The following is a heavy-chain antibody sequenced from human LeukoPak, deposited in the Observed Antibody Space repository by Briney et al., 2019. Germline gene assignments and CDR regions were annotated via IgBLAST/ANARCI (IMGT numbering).Heavy chain of an antibody. Sequence: PGGSLRLSCAASGFTFSSHAMNWVRQAPGKGLEWVSSIGGIGASTYYADSVKGRFTISRDNSKNTLYLQMNSLRAEDTALYYCAKAAYGDYVNWFDPWGQGILSSSPQ. V-gene: IGHV3-23*01. J-gene: IGHJ5*02. D-gene: IGHD4-17*01. CDR3: AKAAYGDYVNWFDP. CDR2: IGGIGAST. CDR1: GFTFSSHA.